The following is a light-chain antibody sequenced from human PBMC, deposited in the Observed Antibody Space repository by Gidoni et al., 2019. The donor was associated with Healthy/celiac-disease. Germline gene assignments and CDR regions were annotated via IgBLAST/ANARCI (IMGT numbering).Light chain of an antibody. CDR3: SSYTSNSTYV. J-gene: IGLJ1*01. Sequence: QSALTQPAAVSGSPGQSITISRTGTSSDVGGYNYVPWYQQHPGKAPKLMIYDVSNRPSGVSNRFSGSKSGNTASLTISGLQAEDEADYYCSSYTSNSTYVFGTGTKVTVL. V-gene: IGLV2-14*03. CDR1: SSDVGGYNY. CDR2: DVS.